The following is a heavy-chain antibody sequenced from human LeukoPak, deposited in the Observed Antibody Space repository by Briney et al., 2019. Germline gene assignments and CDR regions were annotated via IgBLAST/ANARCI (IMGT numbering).Heavy chain of an antibody. D-gene: IGHD5-18*01. V-gene: IGHV5-51*01. CDR2: IYPGDSDT. CDR3: ARHHREQLYDY. J-gene: IGHJ4*02. Sequence: GESLQISCKGSGYRFTSYWIGWVRPMPGKGLEWMGIIYPGDSDTRYSPSFQGQVTISADKSISTAYLQWSSLKASDTAMYYCARHHREQLYDYWGQGTLVTVSS. CDR1: GYRFTSYW.